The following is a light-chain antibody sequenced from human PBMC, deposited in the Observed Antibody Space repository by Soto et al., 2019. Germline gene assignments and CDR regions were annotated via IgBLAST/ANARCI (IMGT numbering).Light chain of an antibody. CDR3: QQYGSSSYT. CDR2: GAS. Sequence: DIVLTQSPDTLSLSPGERATLSCRASQSVSSNYLAWYQQKPGQAPRLLIYGASTRATGIPDRFSGSGSGTDFTLTISRLEPEDFAVYYCQQYGSSSYTFGQETRLEIK. CDR1: QSVSSNY. V-gene: IGKV3-20*01. J-gene: IGKJ2*01.